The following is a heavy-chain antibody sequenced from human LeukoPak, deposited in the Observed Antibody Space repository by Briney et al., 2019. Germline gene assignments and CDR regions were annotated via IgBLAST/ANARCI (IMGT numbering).Heavy chain of an antibody. J-gene: IGHJ5*02. D-gene: IGHD2-2*01. CDR2: VDPEDGET. CDR3: ATDSVLGYCSSTSCSSPA. Sequence: GASVKVSCKASGYTFTDYYMHWVQQAPGKGLEWMGRVDPEDGETIYAEKFQGRVTITADTSTDTAYMELSSLRSEDTAVYYCATDSVLGYCSSTSCSSPAWGQGTLVTVSS. CDR1: GYTFTDYY. V-gene: IGHV1-69-2*01.